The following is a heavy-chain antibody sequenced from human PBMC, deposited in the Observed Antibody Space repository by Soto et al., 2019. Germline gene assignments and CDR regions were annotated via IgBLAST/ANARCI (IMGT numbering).Heavy chain of an antibody. J-gene: IGHJ4*02. Sequence: QVQLQESGPGLVKPSETLSLTCTVSGGSISSYYWSWIRQPPGKGLEWIGYIYYSGSTNHNPSLKSRVTISVDTSKNQFSLKLSSVTAADTAVYYCARGWWPSFDFWGRGTLVTVSS. V-gene: IGHV4-59*01. CDR1: GGSISSYY. CDR2: IYYSGST. CDR3: ARGWWPSFDF. D-gene: IGHD2-15*01.